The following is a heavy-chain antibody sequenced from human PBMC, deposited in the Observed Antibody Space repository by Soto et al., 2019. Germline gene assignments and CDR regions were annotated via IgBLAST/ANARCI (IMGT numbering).Heavy chain of an antibody. Sequence: QVQLQESGPGLVKPSQTLSLTCTVSGGSISRGGYYWSWIRQHPGKGLEWIGYIYYSGSTYYNPSLKSRVTISVDTSKNQLSLKLSSVTAADTAVYYCARGVTIFGVAYFYYYYGMDVWGQGTTVTVSS. D-gene: IGHD3-3*01. CDR1: GGSISRGGYY. J-gene: IGHJ6*02. CDR3: ARGVTIFGVAYFYYYYGMDV. V-gene: IGHV4-31*03. CDR2: IYYSGST.